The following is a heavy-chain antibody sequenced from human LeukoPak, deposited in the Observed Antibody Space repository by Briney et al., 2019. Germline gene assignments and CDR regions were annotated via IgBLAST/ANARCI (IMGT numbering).Heavy chain of an antibody. CDR2: IYPGDSDT. Sequence: GESLKISCKGSGYSLTSYWIGWVRQMPGKGLEWMGIIYPGDSDTRYSPSFQGQVTISADKSVSTAYLQWSSLKASDTAMYYCARCTGDFWSGYHLDYWGQGTLVTVSS. CDR3: ARCTGDFWSGYHLDY. J-gene: IGHJ4*02. CDR1: GYSLTSYW. V-gene: IGHV5-51*01. D-gene: IGHD3-3*01.